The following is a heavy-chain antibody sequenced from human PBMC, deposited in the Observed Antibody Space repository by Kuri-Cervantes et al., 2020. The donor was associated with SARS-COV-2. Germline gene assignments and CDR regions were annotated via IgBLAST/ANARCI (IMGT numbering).Heavy chain of an antibody. CDR2: SNHRGST. CDR1: GGSSSSSNL. CDR3: ARGGDAMVLRYLYWLPLSLQYGMDV. Sequence: SETLSLTCAVSGGSSSSSNLWSWVSQPPGKGLEWIGESNHRGSTNYNPSLKSRVTISVDTSKNQFYLKLSYVTASDTAVYYCARGGDAMVLRYLYWLPLSLQYGMDVWGQGTTVTVSS. J-gene: IGHJ6*02. V-gene: IGHV4-4*02. D-gene: IGHD3-9*01.